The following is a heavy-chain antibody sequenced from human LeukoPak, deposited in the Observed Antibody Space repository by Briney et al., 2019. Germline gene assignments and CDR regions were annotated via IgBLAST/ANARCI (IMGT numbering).Heavy chain of an antibody. D-gene: IGHD2-2*01. CDR3: ARGAIVVVPAAEDDAFDI. CDR2: ISSSGSTI. J-gene: IGHJ3*02. V-gene: IGHV3-48*03. CDR1: GFTFSSYE. Sequence: GGSLRLSCAASGFTFSSYEMNWVRQAPGKGLEWVSYISSSGSTIYYADSVKGRFTISRDNAKNSLYLQMSSLRAEDTAVYYCARGAIVVVPAAEDDAFDIWGQGTMVTVSS.